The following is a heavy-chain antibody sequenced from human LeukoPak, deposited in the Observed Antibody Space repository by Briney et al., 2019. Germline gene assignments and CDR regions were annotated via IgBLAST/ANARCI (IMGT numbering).Heavy chain of an antibody. CDR1: GFTVSSNY. CDR3: ARVLLSYFDY. V-gene: IGHV3-53*01. Sequence: GGSLRLSCAASGFTVSSNYMSWVRQAPGRGLEWVSVIYSGGSTYYADSVKGRFTISRDNSKNTLYLQMNSLRAEDTAVYYCARVLLSYFDYWGQGTLVTVSS. CDR2: IYSGGST. J-gene: IGHJ4*02. D-gene: IGHD2-21*01.